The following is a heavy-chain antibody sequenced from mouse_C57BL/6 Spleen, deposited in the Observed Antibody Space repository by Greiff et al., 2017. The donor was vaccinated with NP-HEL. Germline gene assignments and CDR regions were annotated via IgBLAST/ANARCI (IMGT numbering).Heavy chain of an antibody. J-gene: IGHJ4*01. CDR3: ARDGSDAMDY. CDR2: IYPRSGNT. Sequence: QVQLQQSGAELARPGASVKLSCKASGYTFTSYGISWVKQRPGQGLEWIGEIYPRSGNTYYNEKFKGKATLTADKSSSTAYMELRSLTSEDSAVYFCARDGSDAMDYWGQGTSVTVSS. D-gene: IGHD1-1*01. CDR1: GYTFTSYG. V-gene: IGHV1-81*01.